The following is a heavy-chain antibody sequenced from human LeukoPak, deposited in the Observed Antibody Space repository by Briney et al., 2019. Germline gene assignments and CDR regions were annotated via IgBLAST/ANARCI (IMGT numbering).Heavy chain of an antibody. Sequence: GGSLRLSCAASGFTFSSYWMSWVRQAPGKGLEWVANIKQDGSEKHYVDSVKGQFTISSDNAKNSMSLQMNSLRAEDTAVYYCASTKRFCTSTTCHYYFDYWGRGTLVTVSS. J-gene: IGHJ4*02. CDR2: IKQDGSEK. D-gene: IGHD2-2*01. CDR1: GFTFSSYW. CDR3: ASTKRFCTSTTCHYYFDY. V-gene: IGHV3-7*01.